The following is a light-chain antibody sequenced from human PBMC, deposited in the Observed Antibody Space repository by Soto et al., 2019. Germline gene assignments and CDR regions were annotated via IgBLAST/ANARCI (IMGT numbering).Light chain of an antibody. CDR3: QQYRNWPRT. CDR2: GAS. Sequence: EIVLTQSPATLSVSPGDRVTLSCRASQSVDINLAWYQQRPGQAPRLLVYGASTKATDMPGRFSGRGSGTEFTLTINNLQSEDFAVYYCQQYRNWPRTFGHGTKVDIK. CDR1: QSVDIN. J-gene: IGKJ1*01. V-gene: IGKV3-15*01.